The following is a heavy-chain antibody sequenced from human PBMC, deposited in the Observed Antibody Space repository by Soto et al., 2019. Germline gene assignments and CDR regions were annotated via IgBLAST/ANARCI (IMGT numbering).Heavy chain of an antibody. CDR1: GFTFSSYW. CDR2: IKQDGSEE. J-gene: IGHJ6*02. Sequence: EVQLVESGGGLVQPGGSLRLSCVDSGFTFSSYWMSWVRQARVKGLEWVGNIKQDGSEENYVDSVKGRFTISRDNAKNSMYLQMNSLRAEDTAVYYCARIAASGRGWDVWGHGTTVVVSS. D-gene: IGHD6-13*01. CDR3: ARIAASGRGWDV. V-gene: IGHV3-7*01.